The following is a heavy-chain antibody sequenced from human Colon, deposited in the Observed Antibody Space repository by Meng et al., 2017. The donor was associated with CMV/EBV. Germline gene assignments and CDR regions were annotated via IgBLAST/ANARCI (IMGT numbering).Heavy chain of an antibody. V-gene: IGHV1-69*10. Sequence: SVNVSCKASGGTVSSYAISWVRQAPGQGLEWMGGIIPILGIANYAQKFQGRVTITADKSTSTAYMELSSLRSEDTAVYYCARVRYCSSTSCFDAFDIWGQGTMVTVSS. CDR2: IIPILGIA. J-gene: IGHJ3*02. CDR1: GGTVSSYA. CDR3: ARVRYCSSTSCFDAFDI. D-gene: IGHD2-2*01.